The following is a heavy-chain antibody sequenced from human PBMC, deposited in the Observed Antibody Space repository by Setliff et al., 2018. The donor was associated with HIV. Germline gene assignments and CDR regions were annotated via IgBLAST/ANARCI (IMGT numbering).Heavy chain of an antibody. CDR3: ARGGYRDGYDY. J-gene: IGHJ4*02. CDR1: GGSISSGSFY. CDR2: IYTSGST. D-gene: IGHD5-18*01. Sequence: SETLSLTCTVSGGSISSGSFYWSWIRQPAGKGLEWIGHIYTSGSTNYNPSLKSRVTISVDTSKNQFSLKLSSVTAADTAAYYCARGGYRDGYDYWGQGTLVTVSS. V-gene: IGHV4-61*09.